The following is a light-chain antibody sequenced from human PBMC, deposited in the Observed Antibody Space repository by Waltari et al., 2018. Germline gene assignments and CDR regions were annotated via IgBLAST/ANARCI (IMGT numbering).Light chain of an antibody. Sequence: QSALAQPASVSGYPGQSITISCTGTSSDVGSYHFVFWYQHPPGKAPKLILYDVSRWPSGVSNRFSGSKSGNTASLTISGLQAEDEADYYCSSYTTISSAVFGGGTKVTVV. CDR1: SSDVGSYHF. CDR3: SSYTTISSAV. J-gene: IGLJ2*01. CDR2: DVS. V-gene: IGLV2-14*01.